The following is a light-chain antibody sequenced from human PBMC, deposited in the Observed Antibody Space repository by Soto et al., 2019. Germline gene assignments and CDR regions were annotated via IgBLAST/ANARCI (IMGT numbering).Light chain of an antibody. CDR1: SSDVGGFIF. V-gene: IGLV2-14*01. J-gene: IGLJ1*01. Sequence: QSALTQPASVSGSPGQSITISCTGTSSDVGGFIFVSWYQQHPGRAPKLMIYDVSNRPSGVSNRFSGSKSGNTASRTISGLQADDDADYYCSTYTASSTLLFGTGTKVTVL. CDR2: DVS. CDR3: STYTASSTLL.